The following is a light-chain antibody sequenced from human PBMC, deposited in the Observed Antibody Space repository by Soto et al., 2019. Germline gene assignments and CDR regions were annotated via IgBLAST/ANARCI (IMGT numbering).Light chain of an antibody. Sequence: QSVLTQPRSVSGSPGQSVTISCTGPSIDVGGSNYVSWYQQHPGKAPKLMICDVSERPSGVPDRFSGSKSANTASLTISGLQAEDEADYCCCSYPVTFYVLGTGTKVTV. CDR1: SIDVGGSNY. V-gene: IGLV2-11*01. CDR2: DVS. J-gene: IGLJ1*01. CDR3: CSYPVTFYV.